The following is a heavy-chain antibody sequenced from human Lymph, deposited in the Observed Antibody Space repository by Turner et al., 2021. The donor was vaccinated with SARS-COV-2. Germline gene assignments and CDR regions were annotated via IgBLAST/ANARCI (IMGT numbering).Heavy chain of an antibody. V-gene: IGHV1-2*02. CDR3: ARDVERYNDFWSGYSGGYGLDV. Sequence: QVQLVQSGAEVTKPRASVKVSCKASGYTFTGYYMHWVRQAPGQGLEWMGWINPNSGGTNYAQKFQGRVTMTRDTSISTAYMELSRLRSDDTAVYYWARDVERYNDFWSGYSGGYGLDVWGQGTTVTVSS. D-gene: IGHD3-3*01. CDR2: INPNSGGT. J-gene: IGHJ6*02. CDR1: GYTFTGYY.